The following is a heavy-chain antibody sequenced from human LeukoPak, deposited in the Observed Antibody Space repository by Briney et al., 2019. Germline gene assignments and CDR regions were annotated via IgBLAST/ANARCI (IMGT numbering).Heavy chain of an antibody. D-gene: IGHD3-22*01. CDR3: ARDFYDSNSYYCGY. Sequence: GGSLRLSCAASGFTFSSYWMSWVRQAPGKGLEWVAVISYDGSNKYYGDSVKGRFTISRDNSKNTLYLQMNSLRAEDTAKYYCARDFYDSNSYYCGYWGQGALVTVSS. V-gene: IGHV3-30*03. CDR1: GFTFSSYW. CDR2: ISYDGSNK. J-gene: IGHJ4*02.